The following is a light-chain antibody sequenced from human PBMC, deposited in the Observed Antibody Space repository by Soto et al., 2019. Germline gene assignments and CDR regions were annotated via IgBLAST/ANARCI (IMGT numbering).Light chain of an antibody. CDR1: SSYVGAYNY. Sequence: QSVLTQPASVSGSPGQSITISCTGTSSYVGAYNYVSWYQQHPGKAPRLMIYDVTTRPSGVSDRFSGSKSGNTASLTISGIQAEEDADYYCSSYTITSRVFGTGTKLTVL. CDR2: DVT. J-gene: IGLJ1*01. CDR3: SSYTITSRV. V-gene: IGLV2-14*01.